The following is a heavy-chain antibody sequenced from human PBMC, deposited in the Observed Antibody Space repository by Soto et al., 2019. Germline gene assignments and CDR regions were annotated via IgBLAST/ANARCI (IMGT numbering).Heavy chain of an antibody. Sequence: SVEVSCKAAGGTFSSYAIGWVRQAPGQGLEWMGGIIPIFGTANYAQKFQGRVTITADESTSTAYMELSSLRSEDTAVYYCARPILLPAARKGLYYYSGMAVWGQGTTVTVSS. J-gene: IGHJ6*02. CDR3: ARPILLPAARKGLYYYSGMAV. V-gene: IGHV1-69*13. CDR2: IIPIFGTA. D-gene: IGHD2-2*01. CDR1: GGTFSSYA.